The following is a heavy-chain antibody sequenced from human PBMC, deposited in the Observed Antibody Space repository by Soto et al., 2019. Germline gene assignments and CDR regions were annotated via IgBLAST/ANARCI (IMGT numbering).Heavy chain of an antibody. V-gene: IGHV3-23*01. CDR3: AKDLSSGYLVY. CDR2: ISGSGGST. J-gene: IGHJ4*02. Sequence: GGSLRLSCAASGFTFSSYAMSWVRQAPGKGLEWVSAISGSGGSTYYADSVKGRFAISRDNSKNTLYLQMNSLRAEDTAVYYCAKDLSSGYLVYWGQGTLVTVSS. CDR1: GFTFSSYA. D-gene: IGHD6-13*01.